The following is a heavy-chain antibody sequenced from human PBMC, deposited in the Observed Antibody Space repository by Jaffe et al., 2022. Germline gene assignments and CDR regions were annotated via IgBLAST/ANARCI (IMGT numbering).Heavy chain of an antibody. D-gene: IGHD3-10*01. V-gene: IGHV4-34*01. CDR2: INHSGST. CDR3: ARGSYYYGSGSWAVYYYYYMDV. J-gene: IGHJ6*03. Sequence: QVQLQQWGAGLLKPSETLSLTCAVYGGSFSGYYWSWIRQPPGKGLEWIGEINHSGSTNYNPSLKSRVTISVDTSKNQFSLKLSSVTAADTAVYYCARGSYYYGSGSWAVYYYYYMDVWGKGTTVTVSS. CDR1: GGSFSGYY.